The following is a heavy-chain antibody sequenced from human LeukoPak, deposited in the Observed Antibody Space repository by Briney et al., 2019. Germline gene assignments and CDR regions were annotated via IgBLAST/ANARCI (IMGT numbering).Heavy chain of an antibody. J-gene: IGHJ4*02. D-gene: IGHD5-18*01. CDR1: GFTFSSYS. Sequence: PGGSLRLSCAASGFTFSSYSMNWVRQAPGKGLEWVSSISSSSSYIYYADSVKGRFTISRDNAKNSLYLQMNSLRAEDTAVYYCARDFPGGLIYSYGSPSFDYWGQGTLVTVSS. CDR3: ARDFPGGLIYSYGSPSFDY. V-gene: IGHV3-21*04. CDR2: ISSSSSYI.